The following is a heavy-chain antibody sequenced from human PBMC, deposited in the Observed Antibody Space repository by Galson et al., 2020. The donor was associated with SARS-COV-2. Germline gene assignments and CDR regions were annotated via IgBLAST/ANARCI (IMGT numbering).Heavy chain of an antibody. D-gene: IGHD3-10*01. V-gene: IGHV4-30-2*01. J-gene: IGHJ5*02. CDR2: IYQSGSS. CDR1: GGSITSGAYS. CDR3: ARAMFYYGSGSPAYNWIDP. Sequence: ASETLSLTCAVSGGSITSGAYSWSWIRQTPGKGLELVGYIYQSGSSYYNPSLKSRVTISLDRSKNQFSLDLTSATAADTAVYYCARAMFYYGSGSPAYNWIDPWGQGTLVTVSS.